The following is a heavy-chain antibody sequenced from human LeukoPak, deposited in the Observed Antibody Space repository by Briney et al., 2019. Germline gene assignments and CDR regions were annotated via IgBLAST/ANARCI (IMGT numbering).Heavy chain of an antibody. CDR2: ISAYNGKT. V-gene: IGHV1-18*01. Sequence: RASVTVSFKASGYTFTSYGISWVRQAPGQGLEWMGWISAYNGKTNYAQNLQGRVTMTTDTSTSTAYMALRSLRSDDTAVYYCATSSVAPEWYYYYYGMDVWGQGTTVTVSS. CDR3: ATSSVAPEWYYYYYGMDV. CDR1: GYTFTSYG. D-gene: IGHD6-19*01. J-gene: IGHJ6*02.